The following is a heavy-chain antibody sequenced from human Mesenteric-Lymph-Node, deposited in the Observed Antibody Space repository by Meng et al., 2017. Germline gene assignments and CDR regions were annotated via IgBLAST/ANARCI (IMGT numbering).Heavy chain of an antibody. CDR3: ARVSAKAGFDY. CDR1: GVSISDNYW. CDR2: VYHRGST. V-gene: IGHV4-4*02. D-gene: IGHD6-13*01. Sequence: SETLSLTCGVSGVSISDNYWWTWVRQPPGQGLEWIGEVYHRGSTNYNPSLKSRVSLSVDKSKNQLSLNLTSVTAADSAVYYCARVSAKAGFDYWGQGNLVNGAS. J-gene: IGHJ4*02.